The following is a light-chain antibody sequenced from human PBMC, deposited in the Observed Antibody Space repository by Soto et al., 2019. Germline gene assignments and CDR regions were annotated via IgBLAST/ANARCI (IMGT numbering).Light chain of an antibody. CDR3: QQYNSYST. CDR2: GAS. J-gene: IGKJ1*01. Sequence: ETVMTQSPATLSVSPGERATLSCRASQSVNSNLAWYQQKLGQAPRVLIFGASTRATGIPARFSGSGSGTEFSLTISSLQPDDFATYYCQQYNSYSTFGQGTKVDI. CDR1: QSVNSN. V-gene: IGKV3-15*01.